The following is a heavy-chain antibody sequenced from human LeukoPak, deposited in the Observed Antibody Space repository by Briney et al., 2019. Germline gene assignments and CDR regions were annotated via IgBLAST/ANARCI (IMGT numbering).Heavy chain of an antibody. CDR1: GVSISSGSFY. V-gene: IGHV4-61*02. J-gene: IGHJ5*02. CDR3: VRDDYDSSTYYGAFWFDP. D-gene: IGHD3-22*01. CDR2: IYTNENT. Sequence: SETLSLTCTVSGVSISSGSFYWSWIRQPAGKGLEWIGRIYTNENTYYNPSLKSRVSMSVDTSKYQFSLKLSSVTAADTAVYYCVRDDYDSSTYYGAFWFDPWGQGILVTVAS.